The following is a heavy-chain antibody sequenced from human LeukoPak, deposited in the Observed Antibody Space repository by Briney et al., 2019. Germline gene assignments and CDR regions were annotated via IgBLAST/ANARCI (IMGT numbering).Heavy chain of an antibody. CDR1: GFTFSDYT. CDR3: ATTYDSGGYLPGTI. J-gene: IGHJ3*02. D-gene: IGHD3-22*01. CDR2: ISSSSSSI. Sequence: PGGSLRLSCAASGFTFSDYTMIWVRQAPGKGLEWGSYISSSSSSIYYADSVKGRFTVSRDNAKNSLSLQMNSLRDEDTAVYYCATTYDSGGYLPGTIWGQGTMVTVSS. V-gene: IGHV3-48*02.